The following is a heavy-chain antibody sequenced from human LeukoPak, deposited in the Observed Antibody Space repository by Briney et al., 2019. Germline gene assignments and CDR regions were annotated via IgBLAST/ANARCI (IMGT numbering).Heavy chain of an antibody. D-gene: IGHD6-19*01. CDR3: ARESVAGAFDI. V-gene: IGHV3-48*04. Sequence: GGSLRLSCAASGFTFSSHSMNWVRQAPGKGLEWVSYISSSGSTIYYADSVKGRFTISRDNAKNSLYLQMNSLRAEDTAVYYCARESVAGAFDIWGQGTMVTVSS. CDR1: GFTFSSHS. CDR2: ISSSGSTI. J-gene: IGHJ3*02.